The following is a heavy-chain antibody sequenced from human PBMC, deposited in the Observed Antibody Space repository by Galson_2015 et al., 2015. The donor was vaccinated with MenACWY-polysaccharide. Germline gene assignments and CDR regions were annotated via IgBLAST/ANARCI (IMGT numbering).Heavy chain of an antibody. CDR2: IFWDDDE. Sequence: PALVKPTQTLTLPCTFSGFSLTTSGVGVVWIRQPPGKALGWLALIFWDDDERYSPSLKSRLTITKDTSKNQVVLTMTNMDPVDTATYYCGSGSGRTIDYWGQGTLVTVSS. D-gene: IGHD3-10*01. J-gene: IGHJ4*02. CDR1: GFSLTTSGVG. V-gene: IGHV2-5*02. CDR3: GSGSGRTIDY.